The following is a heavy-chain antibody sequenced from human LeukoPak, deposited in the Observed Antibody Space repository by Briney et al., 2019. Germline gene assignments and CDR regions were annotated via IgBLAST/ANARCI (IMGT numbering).Heavy chain of an antibody. J-gene: IGHJ6*04. CDR2: IIPIFGTA. CDR1: GGTFSSYA. Sequence: SVKVSCKASGGTFSSYAISWVRQAPGQGLEWMGGIIPIFGTANYAQKFQGRVTITADESTSTAYMELSSLRSEDTAVYYCARDLRSTSCLDVWGKGTTVTVFS. CDR3: ARDLRSTSCLDV. D-gene: IGHD2-2*01. V-gene: IGHV1-69*01.